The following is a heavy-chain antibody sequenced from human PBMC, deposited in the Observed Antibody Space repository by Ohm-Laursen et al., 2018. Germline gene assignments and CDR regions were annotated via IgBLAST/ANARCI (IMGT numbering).Heavy chain of an antibody. CDR2: IRSKAYGGTT. V-gene: IGHV3-49*04. D-gene: IGHD2-2*01. Sequence: SLSLSCAASGFTFGDYAMSWVRQAPGKGLEWVGFIRSKAYGGTTEYAASVKGRFTISRDDSKSIAYLQMNSLKTEDTAVYYCTLVPTFGWGQGTLVTVSS. J-gene: IGHJ4*02. CDR1: GFTFGDYA. CDR3: TLVPTFG.